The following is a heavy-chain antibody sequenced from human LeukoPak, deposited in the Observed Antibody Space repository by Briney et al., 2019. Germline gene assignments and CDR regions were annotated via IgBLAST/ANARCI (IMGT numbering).Heavy chain of an antibody. V-gene: IGHV4-39*01. CDR1: GGSISSSSYY. CDR2: IYYSGST. CDR3: ARLYTPFYYDFWSGYYAFDI. J-gene: IGHJ3*02. D-gene: IGHD3-3*01. Sequence: SETLSLTCTVSGGSISSSSYYWGWIRQPPGKGLEWIGSIYYSGSTYYNPSLKSRVTISVDTSKNQFSLKLSSVTAADTAVYYCARLYTPFYYDFWSGYYAFDIWGQETMVTVSS.